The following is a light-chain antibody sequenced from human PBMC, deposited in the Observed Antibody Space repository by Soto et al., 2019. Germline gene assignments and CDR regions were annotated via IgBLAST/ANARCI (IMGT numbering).Light chain of an antibody. Sequence: QSALTQPASVSGSPGQSITISCTGTSSDVGGYNYVSWYQQHPGKAPKLMIYEVSNRPSGVSNRFSGSKSGNTASLTISGLQADDEADYYCSSYTSSSTLSVVFGGGTKVTVL. J-gene: IGLJ2*01. V-gene: IGLV2-14*01. CDR2: EVS. CDR3: SSYTSSSTLSVV. CDR1: SSDVGGYNY.